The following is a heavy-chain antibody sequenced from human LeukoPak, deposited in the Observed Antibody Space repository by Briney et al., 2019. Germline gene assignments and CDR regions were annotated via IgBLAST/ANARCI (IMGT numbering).Heavy chain of an antibody. CDR2: ISYDGSNK. J-gene: IGHJ4*02. CDR3: ARSRGYHGYFDY. Sequence: GGSLRLSCAASGFTFSSYGMHWVRQAPGKGLEWVAVISYDGSNKYYADSVKGRFTISRDNSKNTLYLQMNSLRAEDTAVYYCARSRGYHGYFDYWGQGTLVTVSS. D-gene: IGHD3-10*01. V-gene: IGHV3-30*03. CDR1: GFTFSSYG.